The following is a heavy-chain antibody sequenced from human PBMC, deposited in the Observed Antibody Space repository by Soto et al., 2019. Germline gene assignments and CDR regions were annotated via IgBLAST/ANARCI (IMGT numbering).Heavy chain of an antibody. V-gene: IGHV3-48*01. CDR1: GFTFSTYS. CDR2: ITKSSRTI. CDR3: TRDHGYGYGMDV. Sequence: PRGSLRLSCGASGFTFSTYSMNWVRQAPGKGLEWISYITKSSRTIYYADSLKGRFTISRDNAKNSLYLQMNSLRAEDTAVYYCTRDHGYGYGMDVWGQGTTVTVSS. J-gene: IGHJ6*02. D-gene: IGHD5-12*01.